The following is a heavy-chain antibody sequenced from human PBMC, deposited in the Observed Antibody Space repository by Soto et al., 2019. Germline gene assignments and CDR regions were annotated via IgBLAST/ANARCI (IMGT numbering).Heavy chain of an antibody. CDR3: AHSLHDSGTYYIPYFDY. Sequence: ITLKESGPTLVKPTQTLTLSCTFSGFSLSTSGVGVAWIRQPPGKALEWLALIYWDDDERYTPSLRTRLTNTKDTSKRQVVLKLNNLDPVDTATYCCAHSLHDSGTYYIPYFDYWGQGTVVTVS. V-gene: IGHV2-5*02. D-gene: IGHD3-10*01. CDR1: GFSLSTSGVG. CDR2: IYWDDDE. J-gene: IGHJ4*02.